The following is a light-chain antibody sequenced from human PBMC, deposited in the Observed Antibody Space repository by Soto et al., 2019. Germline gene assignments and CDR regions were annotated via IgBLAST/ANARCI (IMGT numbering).Light chain of an antibody. V-gene: IGLV2-8*01. J-gene: IGLJ2*01. CDR1: SSDVGGYNY. Sequence: QSALTQPPSASGSPGQSVTISCTGTSSDVGGYNYVSWYQQHPGRAPKLLIYEVSKRPSGVPDRFSGSKSVNTASLTVSGLQAEDEADYYCSSYAGSSSVLFGGGTKLTVL. CDR2: EVS. CDR3: SSYAGSSSVL.